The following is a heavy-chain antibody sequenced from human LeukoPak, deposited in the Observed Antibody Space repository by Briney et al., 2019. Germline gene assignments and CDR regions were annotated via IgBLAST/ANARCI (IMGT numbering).Heavy chain of an antibody. CDR3: ASSRSGSYYSWFDP. CDR1: GGSISSDNYY. CDR2: IYYSGGT. Sequence: SETLSLTCTVSGGSISSDNYYWGWIRQPPGKGLEWIGSIYYSGGTYYNPSLKSRVTISVDTSKNQFSLKLSSVTAADTAVYYCASSRSGSYYSWFDPWGQGTLVTVSS. J-gene: IGHJ5*02. V-gene: IGHV4-39*01. D-gene: IGHD3-10*01.